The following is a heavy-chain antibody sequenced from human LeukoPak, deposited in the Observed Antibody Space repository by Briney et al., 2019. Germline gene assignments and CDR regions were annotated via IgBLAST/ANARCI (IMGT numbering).Heavy chain of an antibody. D-gene: IGHD1-20*01. CDR3: LRDLNWSLDQ. Sequence: GGSLRLSCAASGFTFSNYMMHWVRHAPGKGLVWVSRIKSDVITITYADSVKGRFTISRDNAKNSLYLQMNSLRAEDTAVYYCLRDLNWSLDQWGQGTLVTVSS. CDR1: GFTFSNYM. J-gene: IGHJ4*02. V-gene: IGHV3-74*01. CDR2: IKSDVITI.